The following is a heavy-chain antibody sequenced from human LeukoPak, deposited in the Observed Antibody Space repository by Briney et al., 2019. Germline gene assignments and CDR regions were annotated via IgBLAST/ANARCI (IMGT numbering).Heavy chain of an antibody. D-gene: IGHD3-16*01. CDR3: AIFGGYLGVTGAYYFDN. Sequence: GESLKISCQGYGYSFTNYWIGWVRPMPGKGLEWMGIIYPGDSGTRYSPSFQGQVTISADKSISTAYLQWSSLKASDTAMYYCAIFGGYLGVTGAYYFDNWGQGTLVTVSS. CDR1: GYSFTNYW. J-gene: IGHJ4*02. CDR2: IYPGDSGT. V-gene: IGHV5-51*01.